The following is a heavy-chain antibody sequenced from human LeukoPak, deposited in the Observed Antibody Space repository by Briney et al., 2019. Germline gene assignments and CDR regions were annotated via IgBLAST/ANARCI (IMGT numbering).Heavy chain of an antibody. CDR2: ISYDGSNK. D-gene: IGHD5-24*01. V-gene: IGHV3-30-3*01. Sequence: PGGSLRLSCAASGFTFSSYAMHWVRQAPGKGLEWVAVISYDGSNKYYADSVKGRFTISRDNSKNTLYLQMNSLRAEDTAVYYCAGDRAMATTGGYFDYWGQGTLVTVSS. CDR3: AGDRAMATTGGYFDY. CDR1: GFTFSSYA. J-gene: IGHJ4*02.